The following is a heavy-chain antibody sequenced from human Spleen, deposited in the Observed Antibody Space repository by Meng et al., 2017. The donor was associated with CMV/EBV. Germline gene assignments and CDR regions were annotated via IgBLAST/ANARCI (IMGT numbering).Heavy chain of an antibody. Sequence: LSLTCAASGFTFSTYSMHWVRQAPGKGLEWVGIISHDGSSEFYADSVKGRFTVSRDNSKNTLYLQMNSLRPEDTAVYFCAREGEQWLVLRGEKLDQWGQGTLVTVSS. CDR2: ISHDGSSE. J-gene: IGHJ4*02. CDR3: AREGEQWLVLRGEKLDQ. V-gene: IGHV3-30*04. D-gene: IGHD6-19*01. CDR1: GFTFSTYS.